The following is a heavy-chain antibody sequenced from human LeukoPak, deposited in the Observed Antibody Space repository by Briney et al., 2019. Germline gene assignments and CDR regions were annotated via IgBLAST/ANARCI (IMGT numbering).Heavy chain of an antibody. Sequence: PGGSLRLSCAASGFTFSSYEMNWVRQAPGKGLEWVGRIKSKTDGGTIDYAAPVKGRFIISRDDSKNTLYLQMNSLKTEDTAVYYCTTGGITMVRGVITSFDYWGQGTLVTVSS. CDR1: GFTFSSYE. CDR2: IKSKTDGGTI. J-gene: IGHJ4*02. V-gene: IGHV3-15*01. D-gene: IGHD3-10*01. CDR3: TTGGITMVRGVITSFDY.